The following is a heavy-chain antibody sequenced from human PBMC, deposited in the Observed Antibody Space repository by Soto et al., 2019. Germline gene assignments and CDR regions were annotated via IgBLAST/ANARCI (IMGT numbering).Heavy chain of an antibody. V-gene: IGHV3-23*01. D-gene: IGHD3-22*01. CDR1: GFTVSIYA. Sequence: PGWSLRLSCAASGFTVSIYAMSWVLKAPGKGLEWVSAIRCNGISTYYADSVKGRFTISRDNSKNTLFLQMNSLRAEDTAVYYCAKKLYHYDSNGYFGYWGQGTLLTVSS. CDR2: IRCNGIST. CDR3: AKKLYHYDSNGYFGY. J-gene: IGHJ4*02.